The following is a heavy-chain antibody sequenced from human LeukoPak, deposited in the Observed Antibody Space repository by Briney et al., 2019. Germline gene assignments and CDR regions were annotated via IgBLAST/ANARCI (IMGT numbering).Heavy chain of an antibody. CDR3: ARRAGAYSHPYDY. D-gene: IGHD4/OR15-4a*01. V-gene: IGHV3-21*04. Sequence: GGSLRLSCAASGFTFSSYAMSWVRQAPGKGLEWVSSISSSSSYIYYADSVKGRFTISRDNAKNSLYLQMNSLRAEDTAVYYCARRAGAYSHPYDYWGQGTLVTVSS. J-gene: IGHJ4*02. CDR1: GFTFSSYA. CDR2: ISSSSSYI.